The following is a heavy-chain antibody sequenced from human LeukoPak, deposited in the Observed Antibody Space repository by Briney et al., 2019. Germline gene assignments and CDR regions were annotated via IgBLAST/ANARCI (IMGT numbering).Heavy chain of an antibody. CDR1: GYTFTSYY. CDR2: INPSGGST. CDR3: ARDGRSYAIDY. Sequence: EASVKVSCKASGYTFTSYYMHWVRQAPGQGLEWMGIINPSGGSTSYAQKFQGRVTMTRDMSTSTVYMELSSLRSEDTAVYYCARDGRSYAIDYWGQGALVTVSS. D-gene: IGHD3-16*01. V-gene: IGHV1-46*01. J-gene: IGHJ4*02.